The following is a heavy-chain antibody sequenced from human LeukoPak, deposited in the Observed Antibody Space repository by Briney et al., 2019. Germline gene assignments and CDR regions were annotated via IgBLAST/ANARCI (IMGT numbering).Heavy chain of an antibody. V-gene: IGHV3-23*01. J-gene: IGHJ1*01. CDR2: ISGSGAST. D-gene: IGHD1-26*01. Sequence: GGSLRLSCAASGFTLSYYWMHWVRQGPGKGLVWVSTISGSGASTYYADSVKGRFTISRDNSKNTLYLQMNSLRAEDTAVYYCAKVASGSFFQHWGQGTLVTVSS. CDR3: AKVASGSFFQH. CDR1: GFTLSYYW.